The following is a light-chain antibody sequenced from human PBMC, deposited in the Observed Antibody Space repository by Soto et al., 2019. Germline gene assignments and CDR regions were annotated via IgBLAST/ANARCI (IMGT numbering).Light chain of an antibody. J-gene: IGLJ1*01. CDR1: ALPKQY. Sequence: SYELTQPPSVSVSPGQTARITCSGDALPKQYAYWYQQKPGQAPVLVIYKDSERPSGIPERFSGSSSGTTVTLTISGVQAEDEADYYCQSADSSGTHDVFGTGTKLTVL. V-gene: IGLV3-25*03. CDR2: KDS. CDR3: QSADSSGTHDV.